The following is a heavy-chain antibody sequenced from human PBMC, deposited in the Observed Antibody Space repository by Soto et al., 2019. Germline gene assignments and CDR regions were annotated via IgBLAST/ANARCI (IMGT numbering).Heavy chain of an antibody. CDR3: VRGLGYNWFGP. J-gene: IGHJ5*02. Sequence: GGSLRLSCAASGFTFSSYSMSWVRQAPGKGLEWVANIKQDGSEKYYVDSVKGRFTISRDNAKNSLYLQMNSLRDDDTAVYYCVRGLGYNWFGPWGQGTLVTVSS. CDR1: GFTFSSYS. V-gene: IGHV3-7*04. CDR2: IKQDGSEK.